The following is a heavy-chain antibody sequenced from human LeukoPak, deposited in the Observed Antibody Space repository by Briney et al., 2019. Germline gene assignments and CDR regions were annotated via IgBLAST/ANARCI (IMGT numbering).Heavy chain of an antibody. Sequence: GGSLRLSCAASRFTFSSFTMHWVRQAPGEGLEWVAVISYDGSNYYYADSVKGRFTISRDNSKNTLYLQMNSLRDEDTAVYYCAREESAMVVIDYWGQGTLVTVSS. J-gene: IGHJ4*02. V-gene: IGHV3-30-3*01. CDR3: AREESAMVVIDY. CDR1: RFTFSSFT. D-gene: IGHD2-2*01. CDR2: ISYDGSNY.